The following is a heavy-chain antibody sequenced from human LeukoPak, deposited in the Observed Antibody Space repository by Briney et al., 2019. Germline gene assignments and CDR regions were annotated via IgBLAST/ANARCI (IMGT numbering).Heavy chain of an antibody. CDR2: IWYDGSNK. D-gene: IGHD3-9*01. CDR3: SREYFDWSRNYCYGMDV. V-gene: IGHV3-33*01. J-gene: IGHJ6*02. Sequence: PGGSLRLSCAASGFTFNNYGMHWVRQAPGKGLEWMALIWYDGSNKYYADSVKGRFTISRDNSKNTLYLQMNSLRAEDTAVYYCSREYFDWSRNYCYGMDVWGQGTTVTVSS. CDR1: GFTFNNYG.